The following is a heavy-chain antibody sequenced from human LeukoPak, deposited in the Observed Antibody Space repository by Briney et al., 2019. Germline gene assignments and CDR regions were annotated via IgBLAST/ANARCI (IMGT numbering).Heavy chain of an antibody. V-gene: IGHV1-69*06. J-gene: IGHJ4*02. CDR1: GGTFSSYA. CDR2: IIPLFGTA. CDR3: AGGGYYFLFDY. D-gene: IGHD3-10*01. Sequence: SVNVSCKASGGTFSSYAISWVRQAPGQALEWLGGIIPLFGTANYAQKSQRRVTITADKSTSTAYMELSSLISDDPAVYYCAGGGYYFLFDYWGQGTLVTVSS.